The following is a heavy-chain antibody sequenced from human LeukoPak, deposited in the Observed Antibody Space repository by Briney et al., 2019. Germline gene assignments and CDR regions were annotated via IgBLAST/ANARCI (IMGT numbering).Heavy chain of an antibody. D-gene: IGHD2-15*01. CDR3: ARHLGPGWHAMDV. J-gene: IGHJ6*02. CDR1: GGSFTSCY. V-gene: IGHV4-59*08. CDR2: FYYSGST. Sequence: SETLSLTCTVTGGSFTSCYWSWIRQPPGKGLGWIGHFYYSGSTSYNPSLKSRVTISVDTSRNQFSLRLSSVTAADTAVYYCARHLGPGWHAMDVWGQGTTVTVSS.